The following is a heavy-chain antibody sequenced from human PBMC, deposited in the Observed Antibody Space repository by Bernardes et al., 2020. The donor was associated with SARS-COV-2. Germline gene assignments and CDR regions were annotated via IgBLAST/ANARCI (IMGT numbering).Heavy chain of an antibody. Sequence: GGSLRLSCAASGFTFSSYAMSWVRQAPGKGLEWVSAISGSGGSTYYADSVKGRFTISRDNSKNTLYLQMNSLRAEDTAVYYCASLTAPLHYFDYWGQGTLVTVSS. CDR1: GFTFSSYA. V-gene: IGHV3-23*01. J-gene: IGHJ4*02. CDR3: ASLTAPLHYFDY. D-gene: IGHD3-16*01. CDR2: ISGSGGST.